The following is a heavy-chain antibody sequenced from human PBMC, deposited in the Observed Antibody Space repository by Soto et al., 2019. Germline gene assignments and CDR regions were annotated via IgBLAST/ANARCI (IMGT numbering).Heavy chain of an antibody. D-gene: IGHD3-22*01. CDR2: TTASNTHT. CDR1: GYTFTSFD. V-gene: IGHV1-18*04. CDR3: ARGGYSSGYHY. Sequence: QVQLLQSGTEVKEPGASVKVSCKASGYTFTSFDISWVRQAPGQGLEWVGWTTASNTHTNYAQKLQGRVTMTTDTSTTTAYKELRIRISDNTAIYYCARGGYSSGYHYWGQGTLVIVSS. J-gene: IGHJ4*02.